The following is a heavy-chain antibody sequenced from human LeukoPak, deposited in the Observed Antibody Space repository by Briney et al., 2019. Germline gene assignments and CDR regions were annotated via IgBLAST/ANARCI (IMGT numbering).Heavy chain of an antibody. V-gene: IGHV4-30-4*01. CDR2: IYYSGSP. J-gene: IGHJ4*02. CDR3: ARDRRGSYPPYFDY. Sequence: PSETLSLTCTVSGGSISSGDYYWRWIRQPPGEGLEWIGYIYYSGSPYYNPSLKSRVTISVDKSKNQFSLKLSSVTAADTAVYYCARDRRGSYPPYFDYWGQGTLVTVSS. D-gene: IGHD1-26*01. CDR1: GGSISSGDYY.